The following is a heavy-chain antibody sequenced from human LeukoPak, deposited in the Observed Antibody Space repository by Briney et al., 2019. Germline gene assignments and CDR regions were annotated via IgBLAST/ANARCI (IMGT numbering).Heavy chain of an antibody. V-gene: IGHV3-23*01. Sequence: QPGGSLRLSCAASGFTFSSYAMSWVRQAPGKGLEWVSAISGSGGSTYYADSVKGRFTISRDNSKNTLYLQMNRLRAEDTSVYYCTKDEGPYYDSSGYYAWAEYWGQGPLVTVSS. CDR1: GFTFSSYA. D-gene: IGHD3-22*01. CDR2: ISGSGGST. J-gene: IGHJ4*02. CDR3: TKDEGPYYDSSGYYAWAEY.